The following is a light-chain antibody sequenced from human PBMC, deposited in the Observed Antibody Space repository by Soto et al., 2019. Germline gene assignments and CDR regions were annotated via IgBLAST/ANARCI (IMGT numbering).Light chain of an antibody. Sequence: QSALTQPASVSGSPGQSITISCTGTSSDVGAYNYVSWYQQHPGRAPKLMIYEVSNRPSGVSNRFSGSKSGNTASLTISRLQAEDEADYYCSSYTRSDTLVVFGGGTKVTVL. CDR3: SSYTRSDTLVV. V-gene: IGLV2-14*01. CDR1: SSDVGAYNY. CDR2: EVS. J-gene: IGLJ2*01.